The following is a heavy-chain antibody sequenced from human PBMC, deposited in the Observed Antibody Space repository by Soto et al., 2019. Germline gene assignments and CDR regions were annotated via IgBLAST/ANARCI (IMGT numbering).Heavy chain of an antibody. V-gene: IGHV1-69*01. CDR2: IIPIFGTA. CDR3: ARAIRPLRLGELSLLDDAFDI. J-gene: IGHJ3*02. Sequence: QVQLVQSGAEVKKPGSSVKVSCKASGGTFSSYAISWVRQAPGQGLEWMGGIIPIFGTANYAQKFQGRVTITADESMSTAYMELSSMRSEDTAVYYCARAIRPLRLGELSLLDDAFDIWGQGTMVTVSS. D-gene: IGHD3-16*02. CDR1: GGTFSSYA.